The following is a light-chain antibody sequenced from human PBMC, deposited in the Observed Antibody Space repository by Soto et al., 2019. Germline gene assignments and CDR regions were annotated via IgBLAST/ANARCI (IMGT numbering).Light chain of an antibody. CDR1: SSDVGSYNL. CDR3: CSFAGSSPWV. Sequence: QSALTQPASVSGSPGQSITISCTGTSSDVGSYNLVSWYQQHPGKAPKLMIYEGSKRPSGVSNRFSGSKSGNTASLTISGLQAEDEADYCCCSFAGSSPWVFGGGTKVTVL. J-gene: IGLJ3*02. V-gene: IGLV2-23*01. CDR2: EGS.